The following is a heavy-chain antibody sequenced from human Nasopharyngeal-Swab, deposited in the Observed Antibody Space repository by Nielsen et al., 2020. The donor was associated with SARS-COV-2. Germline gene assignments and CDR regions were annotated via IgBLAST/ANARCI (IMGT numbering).Heavy chain of an antibody. CDR3: ARDQRGPLGSDY. CDR2: INPNSGGT. J-gene: IGHJ4*02. D-gene: IGHD2-15*01. Sequence: WVRQAPGQGLEWMGRINPNSGGTNYAQKFQGRVTMTRDTSISTAYMELSRLRSDDMAVYYCARDQRGPLGSDYWGQGTLVTVSS. V-gene: IGHV1-2*06.